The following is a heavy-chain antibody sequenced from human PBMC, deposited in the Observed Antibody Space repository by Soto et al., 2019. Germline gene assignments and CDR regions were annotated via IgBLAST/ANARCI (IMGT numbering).Heavy chain of an antibody. J-gene: IGHJ5*02. D-gene: IGHD2-8*01. CDR1: GGSISSTNYY. V-gene: IGHV4-39*01. Sequence: SETLSLTCTVSGGSISSTNYYWDWIRQPPGKGLEWLGRIYYSGSTYYNLSLKSRVTISVDTSKNQFSLKLTSVTAADTAMYYCARHPLGNAWFDPWGQGALVTVSS. CDR2: IYYSGST. CDR3: ARHPLGNAWFDP.